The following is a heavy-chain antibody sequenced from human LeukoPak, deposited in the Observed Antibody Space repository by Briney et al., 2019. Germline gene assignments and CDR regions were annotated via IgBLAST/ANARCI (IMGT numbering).Heavy chain of an antibody. CDR3: ARGLAAAGNDLGSDY. D-gene: IGHD6-13*01. V-gene: IGHV1-18*01. Sequence: ASVKVSCKASGYTFTSYGISWVRQAPGQGLEWMGWISAYNGNTNYAQKLQGRVTMTTDTSTSTAYMELRSLRSDDTAVYYCARGLAAAGNDLGSDYWGRGTLVTVSS. CDR1: GYTFTSYG. J-gene: IGHJ4*02. CDR2: ISAYNGNT.